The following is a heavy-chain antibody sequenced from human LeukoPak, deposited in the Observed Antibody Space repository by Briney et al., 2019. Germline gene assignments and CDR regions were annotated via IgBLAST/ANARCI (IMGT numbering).Heavy chain of an antibody. J-gene: IGHJ3*02. V-gene: IGHV4-34*01. CDR2: INHSGST. CDR1: GGSFSGYY. Sequence: SETLSLTCAVYGGSFSGYYWSWVRQPPGKGLEWIGEINHSGSTNYNPSLKSRVTISVDTSKNQFSLKLSSVTAADTAVYYCARGDAFDIWGQGTMVTVSS. CDR3: ARGDAFDI.